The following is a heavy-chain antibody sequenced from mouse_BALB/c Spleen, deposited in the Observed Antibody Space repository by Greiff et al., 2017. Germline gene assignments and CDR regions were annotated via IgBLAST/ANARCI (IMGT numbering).Heavy chain of an antibody. CDR2: IYPSDSYT. CDR1: GYTFTSYW. J-gene: IGHJ4*01. Sequence: QVQLQQPGAELVRPGASVKLSCKASGYTFTSYWINWVKQRPGQGLAWIGNIYPSDSYTNYNQKFKDKATLAVDKSSSTAYMQLSSPTSEDSAVYYCTRSYYYGGSHYYAMDYWGQGTSVTVSS. CDR3: TRSYYYGGSHYYAMDY. D-gene: IGHD1-1*01. V-gene: IGHV1-69*02.